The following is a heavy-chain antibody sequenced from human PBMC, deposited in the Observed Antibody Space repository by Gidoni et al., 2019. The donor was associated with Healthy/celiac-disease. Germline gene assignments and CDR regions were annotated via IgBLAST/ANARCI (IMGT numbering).Heavy chain of an antibody. CDR2: ISSNGGST. J-gene: IGHJ3*02. CDR1: GFTFSSYA. Sequence: EVQLVESGGGLVQPGGSLRLSCSASGFTFSSYAMHWVRQAPGKGLEYVSAISSNGGSTYYADSVKGRFTISRDNSKNTLYLQMSSLRAEDTAVYYCVKGPPGLAGAFDIWGQGTMVTVSS. D-gene: IGHD2-8*02. V-gene: IGHV3-64D*06. CDR3: VKGPPGLAGAFDI.